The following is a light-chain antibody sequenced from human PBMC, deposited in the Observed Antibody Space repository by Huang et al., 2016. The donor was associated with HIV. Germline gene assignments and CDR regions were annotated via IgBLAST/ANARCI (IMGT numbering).Light chain of an antibody. J-gene: IGKJ4*01. CDR2: DAS. CDR1: QSVGSY. Sequence: EIVLTQSPATLSLSPGERATLSCRASQSVGSYLAWYQQRPGQAPRLLIDDASNRATGIPARFSGSGSGTDFTLTISRLEPEDFAVYYCQQRSNWPTLTIGGGTKVEIK. V-gene: IGKV3-11*01. CDR3: QQRSNWPTLT.